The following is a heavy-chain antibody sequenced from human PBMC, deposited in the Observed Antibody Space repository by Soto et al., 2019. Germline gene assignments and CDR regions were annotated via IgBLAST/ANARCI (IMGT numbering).Heavy chain of an antibody. Sequence: ASVKVSCKASGYTFTSYYMHWVRQAPGQGLEWMGIINPSGGSTSYAQKFQGRVTMTEDTSTDTAYMELSSLRSEDTAVYYCATDSPGTSYYYYGMDVWGQGTTVTVSS. CDR2: INPSGGST. J-gene: IGHJ6*02. V-gene: IGHV1-46*01. CDR1: GYTFTSYY. D-gene: IGHD6-13*01. CDR3: ATDSPGTSYYYYGMDV.